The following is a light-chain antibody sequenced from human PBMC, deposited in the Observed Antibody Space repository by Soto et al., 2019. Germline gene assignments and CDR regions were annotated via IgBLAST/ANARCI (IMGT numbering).Light chain of an antibody. CDR3: QQYNSYSLT. V-gene: IGKV1-5*01. CDR1: QSISSW. Sequence: DLQITQSPSSLSASVGDRVPLTFPASQSISSWLAWYQQKPGKAPKLLIYDASSLESGVPSRFSGSGSGTEFTLTISSLQPDDFATYYCQQYNSYSLTFGGGTKVDIK. J-gene: IGKJ4*01. CDR2: DAS.